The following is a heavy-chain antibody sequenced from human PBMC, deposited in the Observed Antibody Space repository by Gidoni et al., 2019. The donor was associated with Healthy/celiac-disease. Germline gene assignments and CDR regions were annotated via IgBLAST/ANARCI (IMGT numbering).Heavy chain of an antibody. CDR3: ARVTCSSTSCYLAGMDV. Sequence: EVQLVESGGGLVKPGGSLRLSFAASGVPFSSSSMNWVRQAPGKGLEWVSSISSSSSYRYYADSVKGRFTSSRDNAKNSLYLQMNSLRAEDTAVYYCARVTCSSTSCYLAGMDVWGQGTTVTVSS. D-gene: IGHD2-2*01. V-gene: IGHV3-21*01. CDR1: GVPFSSSS. J-gene: IGHJ6*02. CDR2: ISSSSSYR.